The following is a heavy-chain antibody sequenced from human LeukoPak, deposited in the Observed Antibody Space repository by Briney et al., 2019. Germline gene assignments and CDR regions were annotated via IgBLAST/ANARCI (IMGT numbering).Heavy chain of an antibody. CDR3: ARHEFYGSGSYYCNY. J-gene: IGHJ4*02. Sequence: GESLKISCKASGYTFTSYWIGWVRQMPGSGPEWMGIIYPADSDIRYSPSFQGQVTISDDKSISTAYLQWSSLKASDTAMYYCARHEFYGSGSYYCNYWGQGTLVNVSS. D-gene: IGHD3-10*01. V-gene: IGHV5-51*01. CDR2: IYPADSDI. CDR1: GYTFTSYW.